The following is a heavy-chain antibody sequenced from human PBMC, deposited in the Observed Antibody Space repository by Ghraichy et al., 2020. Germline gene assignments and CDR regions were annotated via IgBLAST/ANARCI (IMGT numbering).Heavy chain of an antibody. CDR3: GRDIGFSGGWGMGYYSLVV. CDR2: IYKRGSTFYNP. V-gene: IGHV4-59*01. D-gene: IGHD2-15*01. J-gene: IGHJ6*03. Sequence: SETLSLTCAVSGGSIGTYYWSWIRQPPGKGLEWIGCIYKRGSTFYNPIYNPSLKSRITISVDTSQNQFSLKLSSVTAADAAIYYCGRDIGFSGGWGMGYYSLVVWGKWTTVTVSS. CDR1: GGSIGTYY.